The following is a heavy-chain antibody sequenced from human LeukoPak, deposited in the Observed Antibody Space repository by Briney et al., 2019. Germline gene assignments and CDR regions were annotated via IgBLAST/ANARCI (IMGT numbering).Heavy chain of an antibody. CDR1: GGTFSSYA. V-gene: IGHV1-69*01. CDR2: IIPIFGTA. Sequence: SVKVSCKASGGTFSSYAISWVRQAPGQGLEWMGGIIPIFGTANYAQKFQGRVTITADESTSTAYMELSSLRSEDTAVYYCARVAGSYYYFDYWGQGTLVTVSS. CDR3: ARVAGSYYYFDY. J-gene: IGHJ4*02. D-gene: IGHD1-26*01.